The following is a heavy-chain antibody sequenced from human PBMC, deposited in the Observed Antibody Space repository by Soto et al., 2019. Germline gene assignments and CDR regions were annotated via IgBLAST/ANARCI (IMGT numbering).Heavy chain of an antibody. J-gene: IGHJ6*02. Sequence: GASVKVSCKASGYTFTGYYMHWVRQAPGQGLEWMGWINPNSGGTNYAQKFQGWVAMTRDTSISTAYMELSRLRSDDTAVYYCARDANRIAAAGPTGGYYGMDVWGQGTTVTVSS. CDR3: ARDANRIAAAGPTGGYYGMDV. CDR1: GYTFTGYY. CDR2: INPNSGGT. D-gene: IGHD6-13*01. V-gene: IGHV1-2*04.